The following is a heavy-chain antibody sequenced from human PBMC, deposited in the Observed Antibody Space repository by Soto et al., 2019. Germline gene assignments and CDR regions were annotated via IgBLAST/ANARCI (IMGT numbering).Heavy chain of an antibody. CDR2: IWYDGSNK. CDR3: ARDYDSSGLDY. V-gene: IGHV3-33*01. CDR1: GFTFSSYD. Sequence: PGGSLRLCCAASGFTFSSYDMHWVRQAPGKGLEWVAVIWYDGSNKYYADSVKGRFTISRDNSKNTLYLQMNSLRAEDTAVYYCARDYDSSGLDYWGQGTLVTVSS. J-gene: IGHJ4*02. D-gene: IGHD3-22*01.